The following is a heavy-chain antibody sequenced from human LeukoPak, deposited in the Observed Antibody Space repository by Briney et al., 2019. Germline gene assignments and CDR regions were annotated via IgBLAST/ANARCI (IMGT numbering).Heavy chain of an antibody. CDR2: IYYSGST. D-gene: IGHD4-11*01. J-gene: IGHJ4*02. CDR3: ARAANYRVDY. V-gene: IGHV4-30-4*01. CDR1: GGSISSGDYY. Sequence: SETLSLTCTVSGGSISSGDYYWSWIRQPPGKGLEWIGYIYYSGSTYYNPSHKSRVTISVDTSKNQFSLKLSSVTAADTAVYYCARAANYRVDYWGQGTLVTVSS.